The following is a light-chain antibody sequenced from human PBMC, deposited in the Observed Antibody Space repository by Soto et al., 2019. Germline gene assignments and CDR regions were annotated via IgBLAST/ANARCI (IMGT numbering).Light chain of an antibody. Sequence: EIVLTQSPGTLSLSPGERATPSCRASQSVSSSYLAWYQQKPGQAPRLLIYGASSRATGIPDRFSGSGSGTDFTLTISRLEPEDFAVYYCQQYGSSPPGLTFGGGTKVDIK. CDR3: QQYGSSPPGLT. CDR2: GAS. J-gene: IGKJ4*01. CDR1: QSVSSSY. V-gene: IGKV3-20*01.